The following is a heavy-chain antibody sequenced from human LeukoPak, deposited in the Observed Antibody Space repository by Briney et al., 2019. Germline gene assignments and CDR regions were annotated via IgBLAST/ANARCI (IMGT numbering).Heavy chain of an antibody. J-gene: IGHJ3*02. D-gene: IGHD7-27*01. CDR2: ISSSSSYI. V-gene: IGHV3-21*01. CDR3: ARPGPDDAFDI. Sequence: GSLRLSCAASGFPFSSYSMNWVRQAPGKGLEWVSSISSSSSYIYYADSVKGRFTISRDNAKNSLYLQMNSLRAEDTAVYYCARPGPDDAFDIWGQGTMVTVSS. CDR1: GFPFSSYS.